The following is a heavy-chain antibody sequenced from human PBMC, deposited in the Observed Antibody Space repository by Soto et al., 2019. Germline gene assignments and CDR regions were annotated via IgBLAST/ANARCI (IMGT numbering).Heavy chain of an antibody. CDR2: IYYSGST. D-gene: IGHD3-9*01. CDR1: EGSISRYD. J-gene: IGHJ4*02. CDR3: ARARYVLTGYYQGGYYYFDY. V-gene: IGHV4-59*01. Sequence: SEPLCLTCSVSEGSISRYDWNWIRQHPGKGLEWIGCIYYSGSTNYNPSLQSRVTISVDTSGNQFSLSLSSVTAADTAVYFCARARYVLTGYYQGGYYYFDYWGQGTPVTAPQ.